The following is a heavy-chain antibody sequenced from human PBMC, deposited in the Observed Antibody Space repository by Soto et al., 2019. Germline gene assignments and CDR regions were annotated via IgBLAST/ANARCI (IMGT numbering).Heavy chain of an antibody. J-gene: IGHJ4*02. V-gene: IGHV3-7*01. Sequence: HPGGSLRLSCAASGFTFHNYWMGWVRQTPDKGLEWVANIKPDGSEKYYVDSVKGRFTISRDNAKNSLYLQMNSLRAEDTAVYYCARENYFDYWGQGA. CDR2: IKPDGSEK. CDR3: ARENYFDY. CDR1: GFTFHNYW.